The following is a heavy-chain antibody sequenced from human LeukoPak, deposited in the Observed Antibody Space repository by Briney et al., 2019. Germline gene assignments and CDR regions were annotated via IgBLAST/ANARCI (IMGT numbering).Heavy chain of an antibody. D-gene: IGHD5-12*01. J-gene: IGHJ5*02. CDR1: GYSISSGYY. CDR2: IYHSGST. Sequence: SETLSLTCAVSGYSISSGYYWGWSRQPPGKGLEWIVSIYHSGSTYYNPSLKSRVTISVDTSKNQFSLKLSSVTAADTAVYYCARYRYSGYDWRWFDPWGQGTLVTVSS. V-gene: IGHV4-38-2*01. CDR3: ARYRYSGYDWRWFDP.